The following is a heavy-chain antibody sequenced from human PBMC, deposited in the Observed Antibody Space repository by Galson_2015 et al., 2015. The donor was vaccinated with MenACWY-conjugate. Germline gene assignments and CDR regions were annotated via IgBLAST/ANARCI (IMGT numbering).Heavy chain of an antibody. Sequence: SLRLSCAASGFTFSSYAMSWVRQAPGKGLEWVAVIWYDGSNNYYADSVKGRFTFSRDNSRNTLFLQMNSLRAEDTAVYYCVRDRSMAYFDYWGQGALVIVSS. V-gene: IGHV3-33*08. D-gene: IGHD2/OR15-2a*01. CDR1: GFTFSSYA. CDR3: VRDRSMAYFDY. J-gene: IGHJ4*02. CDR2: IWYDGSNN.